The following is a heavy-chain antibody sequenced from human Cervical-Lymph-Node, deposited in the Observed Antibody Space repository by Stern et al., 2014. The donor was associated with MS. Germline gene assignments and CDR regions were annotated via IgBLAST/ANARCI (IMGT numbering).Heavy chain of an antibody. CDR2: INPNSGGT. CDR1: GYTFSGYY. CDR3: TRENLYTAGGEFGMDV. V-gene: IGHV1-2*06. Sequence: QLVQSGPEVKKPGASVKVSCKASGYTFSGYYLYWVRQVPGEGLEWMGRINPNSGGTNYARRFQGRVTMTRNTSIGTVYLELSRLRSDDTAVYFCTRENLYTAGGEFGMDVWGQGTTVTVSS. J-gene: IGHJ6*02. D-gene: IGHD2-2*02.